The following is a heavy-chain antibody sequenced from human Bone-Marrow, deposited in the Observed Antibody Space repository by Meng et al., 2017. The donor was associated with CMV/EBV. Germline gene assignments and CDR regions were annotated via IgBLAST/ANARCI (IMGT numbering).Heavy chain of an antibody. D-gene: IGHD3-9*01. Sequence: GESLKISCAASGFTVSSNYMSWVRQAPGKGLEWVSVIYSGGSTYYADSVKGRFTISRDNAKNSLYLQMNSLRAEDTAVYYCARDANDILTGYYQLGYYYYYGMDVWGQGTTVTVSS. V-gene: IGHV3-53*01. J-gene: IGHJ6*02. CDR1: GFTVSSNY. CDR3: ARDANDILTGYYQLGYYYYYGMDV. CDR2: IYSGGST.